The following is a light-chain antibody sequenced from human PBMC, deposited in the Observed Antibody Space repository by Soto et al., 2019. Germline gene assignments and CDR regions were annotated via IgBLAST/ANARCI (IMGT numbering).Light chain of an antibody. J-gene: IGLJ3*02. CDR3: QSYDSSFNWV. V-gene: IGLV1-40*01. CDR1: SSNIGAGYD. CDR2: GNS. Sequence: QSVLTQPPSVSGAPGQRVTISCTGSSSNIGAGYDVHWYQQLPGTAPKLLIYGNSNRPSGVPDRFSGYKSGTSASLAITGLQAEDEADYYCQSYDSSFNWVFGGGTKLTVL.